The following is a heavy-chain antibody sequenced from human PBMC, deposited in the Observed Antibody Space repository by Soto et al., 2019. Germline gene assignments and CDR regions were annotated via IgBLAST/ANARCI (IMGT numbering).Heavy chain of an antibody. Sequence: PSETLSLTCAVSGGSISSSNWWSWVRQPPGKGLEWIGEIYHSGSTNYNPSLKSRVTISVDKSKNQFSLKLSSVTAADTAVYYCARQYGDYEGDAFDIWGQGTMVTVSS. V-gene: IGHV4-4*02. CDR2: IYHSGST. D-gene: IGHD4-17*01. CDR1: GGSISSSNW. CDR3: ARQYGDYEGDAFDI. J-gene: IGHJ3*02.